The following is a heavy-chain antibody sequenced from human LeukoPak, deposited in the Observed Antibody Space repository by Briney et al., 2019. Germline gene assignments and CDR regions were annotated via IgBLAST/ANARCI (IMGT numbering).Heavy chain of an antibody. J-gene: IGHJ4*02. V-gene: IGHV3-21*01. CDR2: VSSSSGHI. Sequence: KPGGSLRLSCAAPGFSFSGYSMNWVRQAPGKGLEWVSSVSSSSGHIYYADSVKGRFTISRDNAKNSLYLQMNTLRAEDTAVYYCARDLAHDYWGQGTLVTVSS. CDR3: ARDLAHDY. CDR1: GFSFSGYS.